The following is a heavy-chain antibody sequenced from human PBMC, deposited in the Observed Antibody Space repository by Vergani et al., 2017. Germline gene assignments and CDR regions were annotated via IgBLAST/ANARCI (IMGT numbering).Heavy chain of an antibody. Sequence: QMQLQESGPGLLKPSQTLSLTCSVSGGSIDGVSSYWTWIRQPAGKGLEWIGRIYKSGRTNYNPSLQSRVTISLDTSKNQFSLNLTYVTAADTGVYFCARDRVTVVRNQYYGMDVWGQGTTVIVSS. D-gene: IGHD3-10*01. J-gene: IGHJ6*02. CDR3: ARDRVTVVRNQYYGMDV. CDR1: GGSIDGVSSY. CDR2: IYKSGRT. V-gene: IGHV4-61*02.